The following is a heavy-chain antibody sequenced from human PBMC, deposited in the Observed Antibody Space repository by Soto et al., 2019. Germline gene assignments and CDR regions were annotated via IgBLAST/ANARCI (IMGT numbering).Heavy chain of an antibody. D-gene: IGHD3-9*01. J-gene: IGHJ4*02. CDR2: IIPIFGTA. CDR1: GGTFSSYA. CDR3: ARVPVTNYDILTGYYED. Sequence: SVKVSCKASGGTFSSYAISWVRQAPGQGLEWMGGIIPIFGTANYAQKFQGRVTITADESTSTAYMELSSLRPEDTAVYYCARVPVTNYDILTGYYEDWGQGTLVTVSS. V-gene: IGHV1-69*13.